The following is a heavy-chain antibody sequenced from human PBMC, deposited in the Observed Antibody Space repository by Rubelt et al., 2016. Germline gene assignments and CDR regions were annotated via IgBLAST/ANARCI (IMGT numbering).Heavy chain of an antibody. CDR3: ANTRPTLTGTHFDN. J-gene: IGHJ4*02. Sequence: QLQLQESGPGLVKPSETLSLTCIVSGGSISSNIYFWAWIRQSPGKGLEWIGSFHYSGSTYYNPSLKSRVTISLDTSKNQCYRRLSSVTATDTAVYYCANTRPTLTGTHFDNWGQGTLVTVSS. D-gene: IGHD1-7*01. CDR1: GGSISSNIYF. CDR2: FHYSGST. V-gene: IGHV4-39*01.